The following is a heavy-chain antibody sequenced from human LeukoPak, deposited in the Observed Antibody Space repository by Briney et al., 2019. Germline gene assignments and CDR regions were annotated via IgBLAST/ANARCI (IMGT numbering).Heavy chain of an antibody. J-gene: IGHJ4*02. D-gene: IGHD6-13*01. V-gene: IGHV4-39*01. CDR2: IYYSGST. CDR1: GGSISSSSYY. Sequence: PSETLSLTCTVSGGSISSSSYYWGWIRQPPGKGLEWIGSIYYSGSTYYNPSLKSRVTISVDTSKNQFSLKLSSVTAADTAVYYCARHTAAAGTGGSFDYWGQGTLVTVSS. CDR3: ARHTAAAGTGGSFDY.